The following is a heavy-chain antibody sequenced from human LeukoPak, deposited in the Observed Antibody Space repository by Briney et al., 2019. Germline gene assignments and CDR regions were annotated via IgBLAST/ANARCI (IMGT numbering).Heavy chain of an antibody. CDR3: ARVSQQWLVDAFDI. J-gene: IGHJ3*02. CDR2: IYYSGST. Sequence: PSETLSLTCAVYGGSFSGYYWSWIRQPPGKGLEWIGSIYYSGSTYYNPSLKSRVTISVDTSKNQFSLKLSSVTAADTAVYYCARVSQQWLVDAFDIWGQGTMVTVSS. D-gene: IGHD6-19*01. CDR1: GGSFSGYY. V-gene: IGHV4-34*01.